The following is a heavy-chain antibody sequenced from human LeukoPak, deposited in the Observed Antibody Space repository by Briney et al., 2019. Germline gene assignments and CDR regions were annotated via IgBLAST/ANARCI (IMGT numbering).Heavy chain of an antibody. CDR1: GFTLSSHA. CDR3: ARVSRLPLYFDY. J-gene: IGHJ4*02. V-gene: IGHV3-23*01. Sequence: GGSLRLSCVASGFTLSSHAMSWVRQAPGNGLEWVSGISGSGGSTFYADSVKGRFTISRDNSKNTLYLQMNSLRAEDTAVYYCARVSRLPLYFDYWGQGTLVTVSS. CDR2: ISGSGGST. D-gene: IGHD2-2*01.